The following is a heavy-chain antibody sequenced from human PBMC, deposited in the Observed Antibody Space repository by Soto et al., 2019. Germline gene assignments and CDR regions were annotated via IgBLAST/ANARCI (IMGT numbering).Heavy chain of an antibody. J-gene: IGHJ4*02. CDR2: IIPIFGTA. Sequence: QVQLVQSGAEVKKPGSSVKVSCKASGGTFSSYAISWVRQAPGQGLEWMGGIIPIFGTANYAQKFQGRVTITADESTSTAYMELSSLRSEDTAVYSCARETHPYYYDSSGYYTFDYWGQGTLVTVSS. D-gene: IGHD3-22*01. CDR3: ARETHPYYYDSSGYYTFDY. CDR1: GGTFSSYA. V-gene: IGHV1-69*01.